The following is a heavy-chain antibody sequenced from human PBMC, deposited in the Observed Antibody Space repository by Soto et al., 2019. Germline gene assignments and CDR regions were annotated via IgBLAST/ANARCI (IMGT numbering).Heavy chain of an antibody. CDR2: IIPIFDTA. Sequence: ASVKVSCKASGGTFSSYAISWVRQAPGQGLEWMGGIIPIFDTANYAQKFQGRVTITADESTTTAYMELSSLRFDDTALYYCARDRNIVTTHGNYFYYGMDVWGQGTTVTVSS. V-gene: IGHV1-69*13. CDR1: GGTFSSYA. CDR3: ARDRNIVTTHGNYFYYGMDV. J-gene: IGHJ6*02. D-gene: IGHD5-12*01.